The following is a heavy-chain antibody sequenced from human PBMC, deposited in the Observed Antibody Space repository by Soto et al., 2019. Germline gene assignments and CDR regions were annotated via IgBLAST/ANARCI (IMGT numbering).Heavy chain of an antibody. CDR3: AKGDNLGPKTGYAFDP. CDR1: GDSVSSKSAA. V-gene: IGHV6-1*01. CDR2: TYYRSKWYN. J-gene: IGHJ5*02. Sequence: PSQTLSLTCAISGDSVSSKSAAWNWIRQSPSRGLEWLGRTYYRSKWYNEYAVSVKSRIIINPDTSKNQFSLQLNSVTPEDTAVYFCAKGDNLGPKTGYAFDPWGQGIMVTVSS. D-gene: IGHD5-12*01.